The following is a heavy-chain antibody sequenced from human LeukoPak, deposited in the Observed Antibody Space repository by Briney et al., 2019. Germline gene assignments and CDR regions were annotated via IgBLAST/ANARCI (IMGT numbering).Heavy chain of an antibody. CDR1: GFTVSSNY. J-gene: IGHJ4*02. Sequence: GGSLRLSCAASGFTVSSNYMSWVRQAPGKGLEWVSVIYSGGSTYYADSVKGRFTISRDNSKNTLYLQMNSLRAEDTAVYYCARALRDGYNQRYDYWGQGTLVTVSS. V-gene: IGHV3-53*01. D-gene: IGHD5-24*01. CDR3: ARALRDGYNQRYDY. CDR2: IYSGGST.